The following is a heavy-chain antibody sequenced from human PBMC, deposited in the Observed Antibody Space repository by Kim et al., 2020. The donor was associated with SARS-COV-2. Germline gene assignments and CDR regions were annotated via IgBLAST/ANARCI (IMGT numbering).Heavy chain of an antibody. D-gene: IGHD2-21*01. CDR1: GDSISYYY. J-gene: IGHJ4*02. V-gene: IGHV4-59*03. Sequence: SETLSLTCTVSGDSISYYYWNWIRQPPGKGLEWIGCINNTGNTNYNASLKNRLDISLDTSKNQFSLKLSSVTTADTAIYYCATYGAYTDYYFDYWGQGTL. CDR2: INNTGNT. CDR3: ATYGAYTDYYFDY.